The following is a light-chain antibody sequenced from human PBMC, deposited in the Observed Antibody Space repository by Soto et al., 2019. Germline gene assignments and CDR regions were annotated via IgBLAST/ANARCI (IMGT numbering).Light chain of an antibody. CDR2: DAS. J-gene: IGKJ3*01. CDR3: QLYNSYYSGVFI. CDR1: QSISRW. Sequence: DIQMTQSPPTLSASVGDRVTITCRASQSISRWLAWYQQKPGKAPKLLIYDASSLQSGVPSRFSGSGSGTEFTLTISSLQPDDFATYYCQLYNSYYSGVFIFGAGTKVDI. V-gene: IGKV1-5*01.